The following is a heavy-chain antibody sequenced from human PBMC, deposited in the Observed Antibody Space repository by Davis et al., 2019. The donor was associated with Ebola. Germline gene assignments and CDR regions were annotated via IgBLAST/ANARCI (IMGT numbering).Heavy chain of an antibody. CDR1: RDTFRNYA. Sequence: SVKVSCKASRDTFRNYALSWVRQAPGHGLEWLGGITPVFGTTNYAQKFQGRLTITADESTSTAYMELSSLRSEDTAVYYCARTIGQLIMRGGFDPWGQGTLVAVSS. J-gene: IGHJ5*02. CDR2: ITPVFGTT. D-gene: IGHD3-16*01. CDR3: ARTIGQLIMRGGFDP. V-gene: IGHV1-69*13.